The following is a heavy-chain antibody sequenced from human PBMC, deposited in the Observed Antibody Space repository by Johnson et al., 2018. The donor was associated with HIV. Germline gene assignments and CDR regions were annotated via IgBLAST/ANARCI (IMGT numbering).Heavy chain of an antibody. J-gene: IGHJ3*02. CDR2: IKSKTDGGST. D-gene: IGHD6-13*01. V-gene: IGHV3-15*01. CDR3: ARDKGIAAAATDDAFDI. CDR1: GFTFSYAW. Sequence: VQLVESGGGLVKTGGSLRLSCAASGFTFSYAWMSWVRQAPGKGLEWIGRIKSKTDGGSTYYADSVKGRFTISRDNSKNTLYLQMNSLRAEDTAVYYCARDKGIAAAATDDAFDIWGQGTMVTVSS.